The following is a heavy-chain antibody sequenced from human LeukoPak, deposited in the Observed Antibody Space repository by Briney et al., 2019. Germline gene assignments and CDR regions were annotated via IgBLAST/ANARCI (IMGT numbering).Heavy chain of an antibody. CDR3: AREKDSSGWYTDY. CDR2: IYHSGST. D-gene: IGHD6-19*01. CDR1: GYSISSGYY. V-gene: IGHV4-38-2*02. Sequence: PSETLSLTCTVSGYSISSGYYWGWIRQPPGKGLEWIGSIYHSGSTYYNPSLKSRVTISVDTSKNQFSLKLSSVTAADTAVYYCAREKDSSGWYTDYWGQGTLVTVSS. J-gene: IGHJ4*02.